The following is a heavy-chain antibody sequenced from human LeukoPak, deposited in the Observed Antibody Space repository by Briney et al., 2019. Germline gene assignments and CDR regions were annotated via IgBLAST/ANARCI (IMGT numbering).Heavy chain of an antibody. V-gene: IGHV3-23*01. Sequence: GGSLRFSCAASGFTFSSYAMSWVRQARGKGLEWVSAISGSCGSTYYADSVKGRFTISRDNSRDTLYLQMNSLRAEDTAVYYCAKGYYDYVWGSYYFDYWGQGTLVTVSS. CDR2: ISGSCGST. CDR3: AKGYYDYVWGSYYFDY. J-gene: IGHJ4*02. CDR1: GFTFSSYA. D-gene: IGHD3-16*01.